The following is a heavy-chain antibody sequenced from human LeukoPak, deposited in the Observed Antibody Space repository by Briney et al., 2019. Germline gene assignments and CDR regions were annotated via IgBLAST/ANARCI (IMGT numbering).Heavy chain of an antibody. D-gene: IGHD3-3*01. V-gene: IGHV3-48*04. CDR3: ARDSLTIFGVVIPNYFDY. CDR1: GFTFSSYS. CDR2: ISSSSSTI. Sequence: GGSLGLSCAASGFTFSSYSMNWVRQAPGKGLEWVSYISSSSSTIYYADSVKGRFTISRDNAKNSLYLQMNSLRAEDTAVYYCARDSLTIFGVVIPNYFDYWGQGTLVTVSS. J-gene: IGHJ4*02.